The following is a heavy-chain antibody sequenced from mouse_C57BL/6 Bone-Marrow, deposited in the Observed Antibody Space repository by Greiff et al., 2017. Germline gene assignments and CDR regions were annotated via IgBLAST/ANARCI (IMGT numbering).Heavy chain of an antibody. V-gene: IGHV1-69*01. CDR3: ARKGEYTPFDY. J-gene: IGHJ2*01. D-gene: IGHD2-10*02. Sequence: QVQLKQPGAELVMPGASVKLSCKASGYTFTSYWMHWVKQRPGQGLEWIGEIDPSDSYTNYNQKFKGKSTLTVDKSSSTAYMQLSSLTSEDSAVYYCARKGEYTPFDYWGQGTTLTVSS. CDR2: IDPSDSYT. CDR1: GYTFTSYW.